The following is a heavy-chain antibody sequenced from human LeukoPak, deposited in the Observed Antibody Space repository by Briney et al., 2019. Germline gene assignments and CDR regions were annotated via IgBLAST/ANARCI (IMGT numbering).Heavy chain of an antibody. CDR3: AKERKGERGVILTAGDH. CDR1: GFTFANYA. CDR2: ISGSGSST. J-gene: IGHJ4*02. Sequence: GGSLRLSCAASGFTFANYAMSWVRLAPGRGPEWVSAISGSGSSTYYIDSLKGRFTVSRDNSKDTLYLQMNSLRVEDTAIYYCAKERKGERGVILTAGDHWGQGTLVTVSP. D-gene: IGHD3-10*01. V-gene: IGHV3-23*01.